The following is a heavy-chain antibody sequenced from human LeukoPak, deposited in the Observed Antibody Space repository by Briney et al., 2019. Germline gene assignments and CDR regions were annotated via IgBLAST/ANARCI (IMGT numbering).Heavy chain of an antibody. Sequence: SETLSLTCTVSGGSISSGDYYWSWIRQPPGKGLEWIGYIYYSGSTYYNPSLKSRVTISVDTSKNQFSLKLSSVTDADTAVYYCARGVTVVVAAIDYFDYWGQGTLVTVSS. D-gene: IGHD2-15*01. CDR3: ARGVTVVVAAIDYFDY. J-gene: IGHJ4*02. V-gene: IGHV4-30-4*01. CDR2: IYYSGST. CDR1: GGSISSGDYY.